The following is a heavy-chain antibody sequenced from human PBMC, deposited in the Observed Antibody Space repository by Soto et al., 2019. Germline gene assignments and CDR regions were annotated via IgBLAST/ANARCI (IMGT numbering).Heavy chain of an antibody. CDR3: ARIFDFWSGYYFSY. D-gene: IGHD3-3*01. CDR1: GFSLSTSGVA. V-gene: IGHV2-5*02. Sequence: SGPTLANPKQTLTLTCTFSGFSLSTSGVAVGWLRQAPRKAPEWLAFIFWDDDKRYSPSLGNRLTITKDTSKNQVVLTMTNMDPVDTATYYCARIFDFWSGYYFSYWGRGTLVTVSS. J-gene: IGHJ4*02. CDR2: IFWDDDK.